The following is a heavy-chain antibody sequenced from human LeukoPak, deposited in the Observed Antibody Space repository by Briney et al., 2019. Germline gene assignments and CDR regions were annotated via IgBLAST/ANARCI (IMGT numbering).Heavy chain of an antibody. Sequence: SETLSLTCVVSADSSSGYYWTWIRQPAGKGLEWIGRIYSRGGTYYNPSLESRVTISLDTSNIQLSLKVTSMTPADTAVYYCARGREMTTVAGYYSFDYWGQGILVSVSS. CDR1: ADSSSGYY. J-gene: IGHJ4*02. V-gene: IGHV4-4*07. D-gene: IGHD4-11*01. CDR2: IYSRGGT. CDR3: ARGREMTTVAGYYSFDY.